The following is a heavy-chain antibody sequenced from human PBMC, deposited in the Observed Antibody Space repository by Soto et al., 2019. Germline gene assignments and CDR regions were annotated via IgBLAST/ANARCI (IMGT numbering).Heavy chain of an antibody. J-gene: IGHJ6*02. CDR3: AKDSSGYDRKHYGMDV. CDR2: ISYDGSNK. CDR1: GFTFSSYG. Sequence: GGSLRLSCAASGFTFSSYGMHWVRQAPGKGLEWVAVISYDGSNKYYADSVKGRFTISRDNSKNTLYLQMNSLRAEDTAVYYCAKDSSGYDRKHYGMDVWGQGTTVTVSS. D-gene: IGHD5-12*01. V-gene: IGHV3-30*18.